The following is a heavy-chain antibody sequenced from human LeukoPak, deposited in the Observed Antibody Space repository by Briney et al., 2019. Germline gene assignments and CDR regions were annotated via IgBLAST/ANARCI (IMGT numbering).Heavy chain of an antibody. CDR3: ATSRDGSKYRELSH. V-gene: IGHV3-7*01. CDR2: IKQDGSEQ. Sequence: PGGSLRLSCAASRFTFSNYWMNWIRQAPGNGLEWVANIKQDGSEQSYVDSVKGRSTISRDNAKNSLYLQINALRAEDTAVYYCATSRDGSKYRELSHWGQGTLVTVSS. D-gene: IGHD5-24*01. CDR1: RFTFSNYW. J-gene: IGHJ4*02.